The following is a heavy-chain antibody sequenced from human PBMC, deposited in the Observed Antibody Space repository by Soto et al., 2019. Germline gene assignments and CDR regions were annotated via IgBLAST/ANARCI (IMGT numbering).Heavy chain of an antibody. J-gene: IGHJ4*02. V-gene: IGHV1-69*08. CDR1: GGSFNSFH. Sequence: QVQLVQSGAEVKRPGSSVKVSCKSSGGSFNSFHFNWVRQAPGQGLEWMGRIIPMLDRTQYAQMFQGRVTITADTSTSTAHMEMSGLESVDTAVYYCARGTVTLFGVVTPPDYWGQGTLVTVSS. D-gene: IGHD3-3*01. CDR3: ARGTVTLFGVVTPPDY. CDR2: IIPMLDRT.